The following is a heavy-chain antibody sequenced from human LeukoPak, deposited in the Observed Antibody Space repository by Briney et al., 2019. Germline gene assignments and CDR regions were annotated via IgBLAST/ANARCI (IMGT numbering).Heavy chain of an antibody. J-gene: IGHJ5*02. D-gene: IGHD6-13*01. CDR1: GGSFSGYY. CDR3: ARSIAAAGTSA. CDR2: INHSGST. Sequence: PSETLSLTCAVYGGSFSGYYWSWIRQPPGKGLEWIGEINHSGSTNYNPSLKSRATISVDTSKNQFSLKLSSVTAADTAVYYCARSIAAAGTSAWGQGTLVTVSS. V-gene: IGHV4-34*01.